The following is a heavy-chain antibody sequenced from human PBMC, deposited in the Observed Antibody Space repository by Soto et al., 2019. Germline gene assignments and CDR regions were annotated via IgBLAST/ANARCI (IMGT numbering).Heavy chain of an antibody. CDR3: ARGARHTALVLPRFDF. V-gene: IGHV4-31*03. J-gene: IGHJ4*02. Sequence: QVQLQESGPGLVKPSQTLSLTCTVSGDSFNTPGYYWSWIRQHPQKVLEWIGYIYSSGTTYSSPSHTSRISISMDTSRSQVSLELASVTAADTAVYFCARGARHTALVLPRFDFWGQGTLVTVSS. D-gene: IGHD5-18*01. CDR2: IYSSGTT. CDR1: GDSFNTPGYY.